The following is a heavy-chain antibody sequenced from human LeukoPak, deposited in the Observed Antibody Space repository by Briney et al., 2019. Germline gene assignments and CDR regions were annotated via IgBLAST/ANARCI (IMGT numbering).Heavy chain of an antibody. J-gene: IGHJ4*02. D-gene: IGHD5-12*01. CDR1: GGPISTYY. Sequence: MPSETLSLTCTLSGGPISTYYWSWIRQPPGKGLEWIGYIYHSGSTNYNPSLKSRVTISVDTSKNQFSLKLSSVTAADTAVYYCARGGGYASPIGYWGQGALVTVSS. CDR3: ARGGGYASPIGY. V-gene: IGHV4-59*01. CDR2: IYHSGST.